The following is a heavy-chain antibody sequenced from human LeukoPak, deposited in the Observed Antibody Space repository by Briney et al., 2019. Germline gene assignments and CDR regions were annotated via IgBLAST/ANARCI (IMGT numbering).Heavy chain of an antibody. CDR1: GFTFTNAW. CDR3: TTVPTYYDFWSGYNDY. V-gene: IGHV3-15*05. CDR2: IKSKTDGGTI. J-gene: IGHJ4*02. D-gene: IGHD3-3*01. Sequence: PGGSLRLSCAASGFTFTNAWMSWVRQAPGKGLEWVGRIKSKTDGGTIHYAAPVKGRFTISRDDSKNTLDLQMNSLKTEDTAVYYCTTVPTYYDFWSGYNDYWGQGTLVTVSS.